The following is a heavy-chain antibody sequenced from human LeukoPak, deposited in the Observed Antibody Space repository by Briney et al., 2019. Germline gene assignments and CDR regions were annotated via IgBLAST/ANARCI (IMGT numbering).Heavy chain of an antibody. D-gene: IGHD3-10*01. CDR3: ARDFGPYYGSGSRDY. V-gene: IGHV1-2*06. CDR2: INPNSGGT. Sequence: GASVKVSCKASGYTFTGYYMHWVLQAPGQGLEWMGRINPNSGGTNYAQKFQGRVTMTRDTSISTAYMELSRLRSDDTAVYYCARDFGPYYGSGSRDYWGQGTLVTVSS. CDR1: GYTFTGYY. J-gene: IGHJ4*02.